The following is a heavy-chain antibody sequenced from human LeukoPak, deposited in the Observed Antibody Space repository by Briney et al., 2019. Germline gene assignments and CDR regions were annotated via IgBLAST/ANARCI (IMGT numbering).Heavy chain of an antibody. J-gene: IGHJ4*02. Sequence: GGSLRLSCAASGFTFSRNWMHWVRQAPGKGLVWVSRINEDGSTTNYADSVKGRSTIFRDNAKNTLYLQMNSLRAEDTAVYYCVRDLGGRSGHWGQGTLVTVSS. V-gene: IGHV3-74*01. CDR2: INEDGSTT. D-gene: IGHD1-26*01. CDR1: GFTFSRNW. CDR3: VRDLGGRSGH.